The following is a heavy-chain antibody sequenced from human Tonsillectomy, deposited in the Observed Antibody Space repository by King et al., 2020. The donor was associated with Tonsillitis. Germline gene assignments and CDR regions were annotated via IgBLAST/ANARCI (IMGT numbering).Heavy chain of an antibody. Sequence: VQLVESGGVVVQPGGSLRLSCAASGFTFDDYTMHWVRQAPGKGLEWVSLISWDGGSTYYADSVKGRFTISRDNSKNSLYLQMNSLRTEDTALYYCAKDRGRGSWGCDFWGQGTLVTVSS. V-gene: IGHV3-43*01. CDR2: ISWDGGST. CDR3: AKDRGRGSWGCDF. D-gene: IGHD1-26*01. J-gene: IGHJ4*02. CDR1: GFTFDDYT.